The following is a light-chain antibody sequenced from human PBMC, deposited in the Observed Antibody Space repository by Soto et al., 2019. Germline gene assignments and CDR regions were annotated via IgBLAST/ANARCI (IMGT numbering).Light chain of an antibody. Sequence: QSVLTQPPSASGTPGQRVTISCTGSSYNIGSNAVNWYQQVPRTAPTLLIYNNNPRPSGVPDRFSGSKSGTSVSLAISGLQSEEEADYYCAAWDDSLIGVVFGGGTKLTVL. CDR3: AAWDDSLIGVV. V-gene: IGLV1-44*01. CDR1: SYNIGSNA. CDR2: NNN. J-gene: IGLJ2*01.